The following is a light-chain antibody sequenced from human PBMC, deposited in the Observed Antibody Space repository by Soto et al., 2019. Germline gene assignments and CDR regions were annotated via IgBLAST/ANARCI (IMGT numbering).Light chain of an antibody. CDR2: GAY. J-gene: IGKJ1*01. CDR1: QVIGNY. Sequence: LQMTQCPSALSASVGARVTTTCRASQVIGNYLAWYQQKPGKVPKLLIYGAYTLQSGVPSRFSGSGSGTAFTLTISSLQPEDFATYFCLQHHDYPWTFGQGTKVDI. CDR3: LQHHDYPWT. V-gene: IGKV1-17*03.